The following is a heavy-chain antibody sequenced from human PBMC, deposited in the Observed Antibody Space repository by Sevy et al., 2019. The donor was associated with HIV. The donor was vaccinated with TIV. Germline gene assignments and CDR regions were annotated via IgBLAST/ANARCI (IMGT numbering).Heavy chain of an antibody. CDR2: IYSGGST. CDR1: GFIVSSYY. J-gene: IGHJ6*02. Sequence: GGSLRLSCAASGFIVSSYYMSWVRQAPGKGLEWVSVIYSGGSTYYADSVKGRFTISRDNSKNTLYLQMNSLRAEDTAVYYCARDRNTAMVIGMDVWGQGTTVTVSS. D-gene: IGHD5-18*01. CDR3: ARDRNTAMVIGMDV. V-gene: IGHV3-53*01.